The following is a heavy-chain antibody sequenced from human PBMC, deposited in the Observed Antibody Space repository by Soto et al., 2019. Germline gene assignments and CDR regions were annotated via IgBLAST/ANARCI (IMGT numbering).Heavy chain of an antibody. J-gene: IGHJ4*02. D-gene: IGHD2-15*01. CDR1: GGTFSSYA. Sequence: SVKVSCKASGGTFSSYAISWVRQAPGQGLEWMGGIIPIFGTANYAQKFQGRVTITADESASTAYMELSSLRSEDTAVYYCARVANGCSGGSCYVAFDYWGQGTLVTVSS. CDR2: IIPIFGTA. V-gene: IGHV1-69*13. CDR3: ARVANGCSGGSCYVAFDY.